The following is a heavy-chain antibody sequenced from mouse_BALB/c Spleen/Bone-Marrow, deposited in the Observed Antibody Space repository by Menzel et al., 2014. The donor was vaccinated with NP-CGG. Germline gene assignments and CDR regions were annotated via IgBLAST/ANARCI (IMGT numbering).Heavy chain of an antibody. J-gene: IGHJ4*01. V-gene: IGHV1-5*01. CDR1: GYTFTSYW. D-gene: IGHD1-1*01. Sequence: EVQLQQSGTVLARPGASVKMSCKASGYTFTSYWMHWVRQRPGQGLEWIGAIYPGNSDTSYNQKFKGKAKLTAVTSTNTAYMELSSLTNEDSAVYYCTRVITAVLATRAMDYWGQGSSVTVSS. CDR3: TRVITAVLATRAMDY. CDR2: IYPGNSDT.